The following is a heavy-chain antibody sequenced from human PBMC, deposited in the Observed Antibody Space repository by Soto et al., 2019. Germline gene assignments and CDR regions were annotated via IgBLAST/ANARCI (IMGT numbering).Heavy chain of an antibody. Sequence: SVKVSCKDSRVSFSKFMVTWVRQAPGHGLEWVGGIIPIFGTANYAQKFQGRVTITADESTSTSYMEVNNLRSEDTAVYYCAKVRYSSPMGYYYGMDVWGQGTTVTVSS. CDR1: RVSFSKFM. CDR3: AKVRYSSPMGYYYGMDV. J-gene: IGHJ6*02. V-gene: IGHV1-69*13. D-gene: IGHD6-19*01. CDR2: IIPIFGTA.